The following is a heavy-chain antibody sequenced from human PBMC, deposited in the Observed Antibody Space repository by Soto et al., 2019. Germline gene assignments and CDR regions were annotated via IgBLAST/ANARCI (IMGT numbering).Heavy chain of an antibody. CDR1: GGTSHTYT. Sequence: QVQLVQSGAEVKKPGSSVKVSCEAFGGTSHTYTINWVRQAPGQGLEWIGQIIPKYDSVNYAQSFQGRVTISADKSTNTAYMELSSLRSEDTALYYCARGGSGYVWFNEFWGQGTLVTVSS. D-gene: IGHD3-22*01. CDR2: IIPKYDSV. J-gene: IGHJ4*02. CDR3: ARGGSGYVWFNEF. V-gene: IGHV1-69*06.